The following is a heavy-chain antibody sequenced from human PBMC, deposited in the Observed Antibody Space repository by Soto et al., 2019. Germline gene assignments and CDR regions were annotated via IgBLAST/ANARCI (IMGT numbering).Heavy chain of an antibody. CDR3: AREGSGWTYYYYYGMDV. Sequence: QVQLVQSGAEVKKPGSSVKVSCKASGGTFSSYAISWVRQAPGQGLEWMGGIIPIFGTANYAQKFQGRVTITAAESKSTAYMELSSLRSEDTAVYYCAREGSGWTYYYYYGMDVWGQGTTVTVSS. V-gene: IGHV1-69*01. CDR2: IIPIFGTA. CDR1: GGTFSSYA. J-gene: IGHJ6*02. D-gene: IGHD6-19*01.